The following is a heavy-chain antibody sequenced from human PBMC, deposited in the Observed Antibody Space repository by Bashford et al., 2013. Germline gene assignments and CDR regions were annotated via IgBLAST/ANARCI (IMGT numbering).Heavy chain of an antibody. CDR2: IYTGGSI. V-gene: IGHV3-53*01. CDR3: ASANYCSGGTCYSNYFDY. CDR1: GFIVNTKY. J-gene: IGHJ4*02. D-gene: IGHD2-15*01. Sequence: GSLRLSCVASGFIVNTKYMSWVRQAPGKGLEWVSVIYTGGSIHYADSVKGRFTISRDNSKNTVFLQMNSLRPEDTAVYYCASANYCSGGTCYSNYFDYWGQGTLVTVSS.